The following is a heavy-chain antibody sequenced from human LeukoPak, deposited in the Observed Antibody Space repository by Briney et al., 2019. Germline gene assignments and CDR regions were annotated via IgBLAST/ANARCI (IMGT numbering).Heavy chain of an antibody. CDR2: IYYSGST. CDR1: GGSISSYY. CDR3: AAGYYPPLNSDY. J-gene: IGHJ4*02. D-gene: IGHD3-22*01. Sequence: SETLSLTCTVSGGSISSYYWSWIRQPPGKGLEWIGYIYYSGSTNYNPSLKSRVTISVDTSKNQFSLKLSSVTAADTAVYYCAAGYYPPLNSDYWGQGTLVTVSS. V-gene: IGHV4-59*01.